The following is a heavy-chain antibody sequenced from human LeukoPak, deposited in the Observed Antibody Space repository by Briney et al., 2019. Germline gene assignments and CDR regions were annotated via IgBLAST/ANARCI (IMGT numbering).Heavy chain of an antibody. D-gene: IGHD4-17*01. CDR1: GFTFSSYW. Sequence: PGGSLRLSCAASGFTFSSYWMSWVRQAPGKGLEWVANVKQDGSEKYSVDSVKGRFTISRDNAKNSLYLQMNSLRAEDMALYYCAKGRGLSYDYGVDYWGQGTLVTVSS. CDR3: AKGRGLSYDYGVDY. J-gene: IGHJ4*02. CDR2: VKQDGSEK. V-gene: IGHV3-7*03.